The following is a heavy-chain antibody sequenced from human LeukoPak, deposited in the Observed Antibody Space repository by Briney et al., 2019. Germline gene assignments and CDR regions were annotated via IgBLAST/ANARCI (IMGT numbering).Heavy chain of an antibody. CDR2: ISGSTGRT. Sequence: SGGSLRLSCAASGFTFSTYAMSWVRQAPGKGLEWVSAISGSTGRTYYADSVKGRFTISRDNSKNTLYLQMNSLRAEDTAVYYCARAVGDHDYYYYMDVWGKGTTVTISS. CDR3: ARAVGDHDYYYYMDV. CDR1: GFTFSTYA. J-gene: IGHJ6*03. V-gene: IGHV3-23*01. D-gene: IGHD2-21*02.